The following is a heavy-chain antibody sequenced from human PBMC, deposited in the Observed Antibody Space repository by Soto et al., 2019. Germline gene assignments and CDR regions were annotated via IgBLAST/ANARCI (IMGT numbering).Heavy chain of an antibody. Sequence: QLQLQESGPGLVKPSETLSLTCTVSGGSISSNGYYWGWIRQPPGKGLEWIGSIYYSGNSYYNPSLRSRVTISAATSKNQFSLRLSSVTGADTAVYYCARHSDRACGIRECPFDIWGQGTLVTVSS. D-gene: IGHD3-3*02. CDR1: GGSISSNGYY. V-gene: IGHV4-39*01. CDR3: ARHSDRACGIRECPFDI. J-gene: IGHJ3*02. CDR2: IYYSGNS.